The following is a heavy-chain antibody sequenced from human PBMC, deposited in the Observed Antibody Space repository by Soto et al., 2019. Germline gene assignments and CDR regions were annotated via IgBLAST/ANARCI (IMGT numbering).Heavy chain of an antibody. V-gene: IGHV4-59*01. Sequence: ETLSLTCTVSGVSISSYYWTWIRQPPGKGLEWIGYIYYSGSTNYNPSLRSRVTISIDTSKNQFSLRLRSVTAADTAVYYCARESGSYDPLDYWGQGTLVTVSS. CDR1: GVSISSYY. D-gene: IGHD3-16*01. CDR2: IYYSGST. CDR3: ARESGSYDPLDY. J-gene: IGHJ4*02.